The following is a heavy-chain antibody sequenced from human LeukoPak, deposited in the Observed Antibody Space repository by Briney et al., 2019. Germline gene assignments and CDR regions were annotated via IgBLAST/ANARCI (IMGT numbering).Heavy chain of an antibody. V-gene: IGHV4-59*08. CDR2: IYYSGST. Sequence: TSETLSLTCTVSGGSISSYYWSWIRQPPGKGLEWIGYIYYSGSTNYNPSLKSRVTISVDTSKNQFSLKLSSVTAADTAVYYCARGHGYNPFDYWGQGTLVTVSS. J-gene: IGHJ4*02. D-gene: IGHD5-24*01. CDR3: ARGHGYNPFDY. CDR1: GGSISSYY.